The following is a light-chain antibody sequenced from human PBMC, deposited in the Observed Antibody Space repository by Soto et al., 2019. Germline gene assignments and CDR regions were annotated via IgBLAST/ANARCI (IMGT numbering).Light chain of an antibody. CDR1: QNIITN. Sequence: EIVMTQSPATLSVFPGERATVSCRASQNIITNLAWYQQKPGQAPSLLIYGASTREKGVPARFSGSGSGTEFTLTISSLQSDDSAIYYCQQYHHWPSWTFGQGTKVEMK. CDR2: GAS. V-gene: IGKV3-15*01. J-gene: IGKJ1*01. CDR3: QQYHHWPSWT.